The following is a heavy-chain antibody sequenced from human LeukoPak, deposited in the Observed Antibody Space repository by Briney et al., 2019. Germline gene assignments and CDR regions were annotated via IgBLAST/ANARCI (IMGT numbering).Heavy chain of an antibody. CDR1: GFTFSNAW. J-gene: IGHJ1*01. CDR2: IKSKTDGGTT. D-gene: IGHD3-22*01. CDR3: ARQDRYRYYYDSSGHISH. Sequence: GGSLRLSCAASGFTFSNAWMSWVRQAPGKGLEWVGRIKSKTDGGTTDYAAPVKGRFTISRDDSKNTLYLQMNSLKTEDTAVYYCARQDRYRYYYDSSGHISHWGQGTLVTVSS. V-gene: IGHV3-15*01.